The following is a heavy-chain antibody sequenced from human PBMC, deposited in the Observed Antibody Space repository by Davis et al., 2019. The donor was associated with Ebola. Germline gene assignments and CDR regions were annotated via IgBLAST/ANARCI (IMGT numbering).Heavy chain of an antibody. CDR1: GFTFGDYS. Sequence: PGGSLRLSCTASGFTFGDYSMSWVRQAPGKGLEWVGVIRSRAYGGTAEYAASVKDRVTISRDDSRSIVSLQFNSLHTEDTAVYYCTRVLGASTDPSDYWGPGTLVTVSS. V-gene: IGHV3-49*04. CDR2: IRSRAYGGTA. CDR3: TRVLGASTDPSDY. D-gene: IGHD1-26*01. J-gene: IGHJ4*02.